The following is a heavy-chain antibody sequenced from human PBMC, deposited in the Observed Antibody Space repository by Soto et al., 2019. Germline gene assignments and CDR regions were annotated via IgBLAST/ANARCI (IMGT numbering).Heavy chain of an antibody. D-gene: IGHD2-8*01. Sequence: GGSLRLSCAASGFTFGTYAMLWVRQAPGKGLEWVAVIYYDGSNRYYGDAVKGRFTISRDNSKSTLYLQMSSLRAEDTAVYYCARAFCTNGVCYYLFDYRGHGTLVTVSS. CDR1: GFTFGTYA. CDR2: IYYDGSNR. CDR3: ARAFCTNGVCYYLFDY. J-gene: IGHJ4*01. V-gene: IGHV3-33*01.